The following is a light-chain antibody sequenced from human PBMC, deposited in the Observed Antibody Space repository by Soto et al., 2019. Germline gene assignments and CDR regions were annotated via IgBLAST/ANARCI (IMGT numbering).Light chain of an antibody. CDR2: DVN. CDR1: SSDVGGYNY. J-gene: IGLJ1*01. Sequence: QSVLTQPRSVSRSPGQSVTISCTGSSSDVGGYNYVSWYQQHPGQAPKFLIYDVNKRPSGVSHRFSGSKSGNTASLTISGLQVEDEADYYCLSYAGSYSFVFGAGTKLTVL. CDR3: LSYAGSYSFV. V-gene: IGLV2-11*01.